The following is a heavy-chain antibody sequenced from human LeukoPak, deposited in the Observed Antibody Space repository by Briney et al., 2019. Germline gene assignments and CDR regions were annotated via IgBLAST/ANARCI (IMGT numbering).Heavy chain of an antibody. Sequence: ASVKVSCKASGYTFTGYYIHWVRQAPGQGLEWMGWINPKSGGTNSAQKFQGRVTMTRDTSINTAYMELSRLRSDDTAVYYCARYGDCSNGVCYFDYWGQGTTVTVSS. CDR2: INPKSGGT. CDR3: ARYGDCSNGVCYFDY. CDR1: GYTFTGYY. V-gene: IGHV1-2*02. J-gene: IGHJ4*03. D-gene: IGHD2-8*01.